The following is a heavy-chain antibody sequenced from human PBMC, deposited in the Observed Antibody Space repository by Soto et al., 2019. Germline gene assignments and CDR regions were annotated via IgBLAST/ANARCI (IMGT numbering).Heavy chain of an antibody. Sequence: EGQLVESGGGLVQPGGSLRLSCAASGFIFSDQYMDWVRQSPGKGLEWVGRIRNKANRYTREYAASVKGRFTISRDDSKISLYLQMNSLKTEDTALYYCARDLAGAPYVDLWGRGTLVTVSS. CDR1: GFIFSDQY. D-gene: IGHD1-26*01. V-gene: IGHV3-72*01. CDR3: ARDLAGAPYVDL. J-gene: IGHJ2*01. CDR2: IRNKANRYTR.